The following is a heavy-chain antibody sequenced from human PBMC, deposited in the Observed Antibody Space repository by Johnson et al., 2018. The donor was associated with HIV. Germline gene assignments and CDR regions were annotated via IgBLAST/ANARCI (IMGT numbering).Heavy chain of an antibody. CDR3: AREKSYYYDSSGYPDTFDI. V-gene: IGHV3-20*03. J-gene: IGHJ3*02. Sequence: PGKGLEWVSGINWNGGSTGYADSVKGRFTISRDNAKNSLYLQMNSLRAEDTALYYCAREKSYYYDSSGYPDTFDIWGQGTMVIVSS. D-gene: IGHD3-22*01. CDR2: INWNGGST.